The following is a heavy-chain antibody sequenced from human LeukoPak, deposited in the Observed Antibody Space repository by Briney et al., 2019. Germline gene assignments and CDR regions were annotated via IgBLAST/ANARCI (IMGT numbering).Heavy chain of an antibody. V-gene: IGHV4-4*07. CDR2: IYTSGST. Sequence: SETLSLTCTVSGCSISSYYWSWIRQPAGKGLEWIGRIYTSGSTNYNPSLKSRVTISIDTSKNQFSLRLNSVTAADTAVFYCASLRVPGYFDYWGQGTLVTVSS. CDR3: ASLRVPGYFDY. J-gene: IGHJ4*03. D-gene: IGHD3-16*01. CDR1: GCSISSYY.